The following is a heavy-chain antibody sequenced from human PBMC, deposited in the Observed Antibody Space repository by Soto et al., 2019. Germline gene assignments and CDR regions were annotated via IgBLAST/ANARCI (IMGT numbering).Heavy chain of an antibody. CDR2: IIPILGIT. Sequence: QVQLVQSGAEVKKPGSSVKVSCKASGGSFSSRTINWVRQAPGQGLEWMGRIIPILGITNYTQKFQGRLTFTADKSTGTAYLGLRSLRSEDTAVYYCASDYGDLPRDNWGQGTLVTVSS. D-gene: IGHD4-17*01. J-gene: IGHJ4*02. CDR1: GGSFSSRT. CDR3: ASDYGDLPRDN. V-gene: IGHV1-69*02.